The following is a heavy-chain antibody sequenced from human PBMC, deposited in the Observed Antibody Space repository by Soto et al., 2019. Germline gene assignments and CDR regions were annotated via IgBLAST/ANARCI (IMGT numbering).Heavy chain of an antibody. J-gene: IGHJ4*02. CDR1: GFSLSTSGVG. Sequence: QITLKESGPTLVKPTQTLTLTCTFSGFSLSTSGVGVGWIRQPPGKALEWLALIYWDDAKRYSPSLKSRLTITKDTAKNQVVLTMTNMDPGDTATYYCAHRSRDGGYDSSGYSYFDYWGQGTLVTVSS. CDR2: IYWDDAK. CDR3: AHRSRDGGYDSSGYSYFDY. D-gene: IGHD3-22*01. V-gene: IGHV2-5*02.